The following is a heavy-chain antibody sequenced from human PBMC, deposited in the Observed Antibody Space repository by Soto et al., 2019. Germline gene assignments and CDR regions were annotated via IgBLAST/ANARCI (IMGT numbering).Heavy chain of an antibody. D-gene: IGHD5-12*01. CDR2: ISVNNGNT. CDR1: GYTFTSYG. J-gene: IGHJ5*02. CDR3: AREVVIVAGRWFDP. V-gene: IGHV1-18*01. Sequence: GASVKVSCRASGYTFTSYGITWVRQAPGQGLEWMGWISVNNGNTNYAQRLQGRVTMTTDTSTSTAYMELRSLRSDDTAIYYCAREVVIVAGRWFDPWGQGTLVTVSS.